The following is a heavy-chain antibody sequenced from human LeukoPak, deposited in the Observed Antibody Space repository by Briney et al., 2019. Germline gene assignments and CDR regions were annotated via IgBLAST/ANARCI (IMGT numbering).Heavy chain of an antibody. CDR3: TREVVAASNWFDP. D-gene: IGHD2-15*01. J-gene: IGHJ5*02. Sequence: GGSPRLSCTASGFTSCDYAMSWVRQAPGKGREGGGFIRSKAYGGTTEYAASVKGRFTISRDDSKSIAYLQMNSLKTEDTAVYYCTREVVAASNWFDPWGQGTLVTVSS. CDR1: GFTSCDYA. V-gene: IGHV3-49*04. CDR2: IRSKAYGGTT.